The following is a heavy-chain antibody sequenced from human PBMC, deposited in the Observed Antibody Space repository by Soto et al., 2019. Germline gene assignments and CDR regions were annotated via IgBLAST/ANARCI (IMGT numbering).Heavy chain of an antibody. CDR3: ARSSYYDSSGYYLADAFDI. CDR1: GYTFTGYY. Sequence: VASVKVSCKASGYTFTGYYMHWVRQAPGQGLEWMGWINPNSGGTNYAQKFQGRVTMTRDTPISTAYMELSRLRSDDTAVYYCARSSYYDSSGYYLADAFDIWGQGTMVTVSS. D-gene: IGHD3-22*01. V-gene: IGHV1-2*02. CDR2: INPNSGGT. J-gene: IGHJ3*02.